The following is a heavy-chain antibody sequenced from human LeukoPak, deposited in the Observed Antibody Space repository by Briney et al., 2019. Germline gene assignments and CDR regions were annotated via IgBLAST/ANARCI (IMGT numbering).Heavy chain of an antibody. V-gene: IGHV3-30*18. CDR1: GSTFSSHG. Sequence: GGSLRLSCAASGSTFSSHGMHWVRQAPGKGLEWVAVISYDGSNKYYADSVKGRFTISRDNSKNTLYLQMNSLRAEDTAVYYCAKGYYGSGSYLDYWGQGTLVTVSS. J-gene: IGHJ4*02. CDR2: ISYDGSNK. D-gene: IGHD3-10*01. CDR3: AKGYYGSGSYLDY.